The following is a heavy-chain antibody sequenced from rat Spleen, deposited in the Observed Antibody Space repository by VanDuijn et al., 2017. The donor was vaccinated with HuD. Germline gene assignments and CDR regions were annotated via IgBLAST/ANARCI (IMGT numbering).Heavy chain of an antibody. D-gene: IGHD1-9*01. J-gene: IGHJ3*01. CDR3: ARKEGTYYGQRGWFAY. Sequence: EVQLVETGGSLVQPGKSLKLTCATSGFSFSNYGMAWVRQAPTKGLEWVASISTGGGNTYYRDSVKGRFTISRDNAKSTLYLQMDSLRSEDTATYYCARKEGTYYGQRGWFAYWGQGTLVTVSS. CDR2: ISTGGGNT. V-gene: IGHV5S13*01. CDR1: GFSFSNYG.